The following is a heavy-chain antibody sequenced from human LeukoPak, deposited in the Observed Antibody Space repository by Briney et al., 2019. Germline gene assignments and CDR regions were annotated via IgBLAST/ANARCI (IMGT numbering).Heavy chain of an antibody. CDR1: GFTFSSYG. J-gene: IGHJ4*02. CDR2: IWYDGSNK. Sequence: GGSLRLPCAASGFTFSSYGMHWVRQAPGKGLEWVAVIWYDGSNKYYADSVKGRFTISRDNSKNTLYLQMNSLRAEDTAVYYCARDLEFAPSLYYFDYWGQGTLVTVSS. CDR3: ARDLEFAPSLYYFDY. V-gene: IGHV3-33*08. D-gene: IGHD3-10*01.